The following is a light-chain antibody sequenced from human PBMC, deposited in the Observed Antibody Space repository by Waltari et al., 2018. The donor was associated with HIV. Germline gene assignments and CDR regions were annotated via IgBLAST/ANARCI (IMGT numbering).Light chain of an antibody. CDR1: SSDVGRYHL. J-gene: IGLJ3*02. CDR2: EVS. Sequence: HSALTQPASVSGYPGQSIPISCPGTSSDVGRYHLVAWYQPHPGKAPKLMIYEVSKRPSGVSNRFSGSKSGNTASLTISVLQAEDEADYYCCSYAGSSTWVFGGGTKLTVL. V-gene: IGLV2-23*02. CDR3: CSYAGSSTWV.